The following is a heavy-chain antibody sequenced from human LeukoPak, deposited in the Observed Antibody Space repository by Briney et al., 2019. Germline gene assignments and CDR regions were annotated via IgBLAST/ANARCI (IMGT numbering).Heavy chain of an antibody. D-gene: IGHD5-18*01. CDR2: IDSTGST. J-gene: IGHJ3*02. CDR1: GILVSSNY. Sequence: PGGSLRLSCVASGILVSSNYMSWVRQAPGKGLEWVSFIDSTGSTYYADSVKGRFTISRDNSRNTLYLQVNSLRVEDTAVYYCARRERLGYSYGRGTLDIWGQGTMVTVSS. CDR3: ARRERLGYSYGRGTLDI. V-gene: IGHV3-66*01.